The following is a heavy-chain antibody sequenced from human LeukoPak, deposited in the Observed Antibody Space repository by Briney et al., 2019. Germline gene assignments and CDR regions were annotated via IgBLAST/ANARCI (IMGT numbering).Heavy chain of an antibody. D-gene: IGHD6-6*01. CDR2: IYYTGST. J-gene: IGHJ4*02. V-gene: IGHV4-59*08. CDR1: GGSISSLY. CDR3: ARHRAYSSSSPFDY. Sequence: SETLSLTCSVSGGSISSLYWSWIRQPPGKGLEWIGYIYYTGSTNYNPSLKSRVTMFVDMSKNQFSMRLSSVTAADTAVYYCARHRAYSSSSPFDYWGQGTLVTVSS.